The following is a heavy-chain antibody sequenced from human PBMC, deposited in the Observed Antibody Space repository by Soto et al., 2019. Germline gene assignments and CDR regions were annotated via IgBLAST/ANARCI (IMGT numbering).Heavy chain of an antibody. J-gene: IGHJ4*02. CDR2: IWSDGSTK. CDR1: GFTLSSSG. CDR3: ARDKGGAPFDY. D-gene: IGHD3-16*01. V-gene: IGHV3-33*01. Sequence: QVQLVESGGGVVQPGRSLSLSCAASGFTLSSSGMHWVRQAPGKGLEWVAVIWSDGSTKDYADSVKGRFTISRDNSKNTVSLQMSSLSAEDTAVYYCARDKGGAPFDYWGQGTLVTVSS.